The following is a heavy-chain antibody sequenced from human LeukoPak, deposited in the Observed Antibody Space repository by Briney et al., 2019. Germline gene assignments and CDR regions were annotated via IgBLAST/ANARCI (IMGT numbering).Heavy chain of an antibody. CDR3: ARQTGSGLFILP. Sequence: SETLSLTCSVSGVSISSSNSYWGWIRQPPGKGREWIGSIYYTGNTYYNASLKSQVSISIDTSKNQFSLRLTPVTAADTAVYFCARQTGSGLFILPGGQGTLVTVSS. CDR2: IYYTGNT. J-gene: IGHJ4*02. D-gene: IGHD3/OR15-3a*01. V-gene: IGHV4-39*01. CDR1: GVSISSSNSY.